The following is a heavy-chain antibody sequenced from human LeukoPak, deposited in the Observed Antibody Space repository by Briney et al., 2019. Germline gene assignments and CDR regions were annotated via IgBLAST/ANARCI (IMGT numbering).Heavy chain of an antibody. V-gene: IGHV3-21*01. CDR1: GFTFSSYS. D-gene: IGHD2-2*01. Sequence: GGSLRLSRAASGFTFSSYSMNWVRQAPGKGLEWVSSISSSSYIYYADSVKGRFTISRDNAKNSLYLQMNSLRAEDTAVYYCARDECSSTSCYLPYYYYGMDVWGQGTTVTVSS. J-gene: IGHJ6*02. CDR2: ISSSSYI. CDR3: ARDECSSTSCYLPYYYYGMDV.